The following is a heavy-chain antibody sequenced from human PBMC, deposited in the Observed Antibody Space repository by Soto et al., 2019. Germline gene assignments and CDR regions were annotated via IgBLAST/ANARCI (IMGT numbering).Heavy chain of an antibody. Sequence: QVQLVQSGAEVKKPGSSVKVSCKASGGTFSSYTISWVRQAPGQGLEWMGRIIPILGIANYAQKFQGRVTITADKSTSTAYMELSSLRSEDTAVYYCAFFGVVSPLDYWGQGTLVTVSS. J-gene: IGHJ4*02. D-gene: IGHD3-3*01. V-gene: IGHV1-69*02. CDR2: IIPILGIA. CDR3: AFFGVVSPLDY. CDR1: GGTFSSYT.